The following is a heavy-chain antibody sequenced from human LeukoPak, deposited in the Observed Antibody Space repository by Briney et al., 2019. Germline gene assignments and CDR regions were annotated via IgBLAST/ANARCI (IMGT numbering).Heavy chain of an antibody. CDR3: ASAHCSGGSCYYTAGEGY. Sequence: GGSLRLSCAASGFTFSSYAMHWVRQAPGKGLEWVAVISYDGSNKYYADSVKGRFTISRDNSKNTLYLQMNSLRAEDTAVYYCASAHCSGGSCYYTAGEGYWGQGTLVTVSS. D-gene: IGHD2-15*01. V-gene: IGHV3-30-3*01. CDR2: ISYDGSNK. CDR1: GFTFSSYA. J-gene: IGHJ4*02.